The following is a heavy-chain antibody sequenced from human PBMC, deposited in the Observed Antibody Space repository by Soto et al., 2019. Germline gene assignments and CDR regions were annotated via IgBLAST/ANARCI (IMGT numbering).Heavy chain of an antibody. CDR1: GFTFSNFY. CDR2: LSSESSFI. CDR3: ARVRSGTYNAFDL. Sequence: QVHLVESGGGLVRPGGSLRLSCAASGFTFSNFYMNWFRQAPGKGLEWVAFLSSESSFISYADSVKGRFTISRDNAKKSLFLQMGSLRAEDTAVYYCARVRSGTYNAFDLWGQGTVVTVSS. V-gene: IGHV3-11*06. D-gene: IGHD1-26*01. J-gene: IGHJ3*01.